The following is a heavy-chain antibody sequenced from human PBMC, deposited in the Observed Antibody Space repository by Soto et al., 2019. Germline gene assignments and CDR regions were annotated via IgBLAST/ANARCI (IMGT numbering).Heavy chain of an antibody. CDR2: ISGSGGST. J-gene: IGHJ4*02. V-gene: IGHV3-23*01. Sequence: GGSLRLSCAASGFTFSSYAMSWVRQAPGKGLEWVSAISGSGGSTYYADSVKGRFTISRDNSKNTLYLQMNSLRAEDTSVYYCAKGRQDSSGYYDYWGQGTLVTVSS. D-gene: IGHD3-22*01. CDR1: GFTFSSYA. CDR3: AKGRQDSSGYYDY.